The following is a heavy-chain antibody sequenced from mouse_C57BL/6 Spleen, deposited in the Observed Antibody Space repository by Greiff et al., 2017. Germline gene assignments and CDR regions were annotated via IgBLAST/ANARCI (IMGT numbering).Heavy chain of an antibody. CDR3: ARRDDYYAMDY. Sequence: EVKLMESGGGLVQPGGSLKLSCAASGFTFSDYYMYWVRQTPEKRLEWVAYISNGGGSTYYPDTVKGRFTISRDNAKNTLYLQMSRLKSEDTAMYYCARRDDYYAMDYWDQGTSVTVSS. CDR2: ISNGGGST. J-gene: IGHJ4*01. CDR1: GFTFSDYY. V-gene: IGHV5-12*01.